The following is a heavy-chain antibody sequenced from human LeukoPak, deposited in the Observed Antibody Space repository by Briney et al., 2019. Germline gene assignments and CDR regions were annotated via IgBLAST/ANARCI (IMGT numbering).Heavy chain of an antibody. CDR2: DDPSDSYT. Sequence: GESLKISCKGSGYSFTSYWISWVRQMPGKGLEWMGRDDPSDSYTNYSPSFQGHVTISADKSISTAYLQWSSLKASDTAMYYCARLWREQQLPNYGMDVWGQGTTVTVSS. V-gene: IGHV5-10-1*01. CDR3: ARLWREQQLPNYGMDV. CDR1: GYSFTSYW. J-gene: IGHJ6*02. D-gene: IGHD6-13*01.